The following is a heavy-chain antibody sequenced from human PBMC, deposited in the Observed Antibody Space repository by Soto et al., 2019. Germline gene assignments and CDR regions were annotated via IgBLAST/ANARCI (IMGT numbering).Heavy chain of an antibody. Sequence: QPGGSLRLSCAASGFTFSSYGMHWVRQAPGKGLEWVAVIWYDGSNKYYADSVKGRFTISRDNSKNTLYLQMNSLRAEDTAVYYCARNPKTTVTTHGFDYWGQGTLVTVSS. CDR3: ARNPKTTVTTHGFDY. J-gene: IGHJ4*02. V-gene: IGHV3-33*01. CDR2: IWYDGSNK. D-gene: IGHD4-17*01. CDR1: GFTFSSYG.